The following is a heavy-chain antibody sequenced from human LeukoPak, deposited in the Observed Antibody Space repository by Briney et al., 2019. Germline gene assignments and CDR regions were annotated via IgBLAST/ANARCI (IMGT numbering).Heavy chain of an antibody. CDR1: GGTFSSYA. J-gene: IGHJ4*02. CDR2: MNPNGGNT. D-gene: IGHD3-3*01. V-gene: IGHV1-8*02. CDR3: ARRPAGRYDFWSGYYMDY. Sequence: ASVKVSCKASGGTFSSYAISWVRQAPGQGLEWMGWMNPNGGNTGYAQKFQGRVTMTRNTSISTAYMELSSLRSEDTAVYYCARRPAGRYDFWSGYYMDYWGQGTLVTVSS.